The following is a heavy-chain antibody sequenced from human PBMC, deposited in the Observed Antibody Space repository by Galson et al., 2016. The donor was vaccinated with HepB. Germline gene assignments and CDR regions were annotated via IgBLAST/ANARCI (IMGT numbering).Heavy chain of an antibody. V-gene: IGHV1-69*13. D-gene: IGHD3-10*01. CDR3: AKAPMARGVVDYYYYYGMDG. Sequence: SVKVSCKASRGTFSRYGFNWVRQAPGQGLEWMGGIIPYLGTPNYAQKFQGRVTITADESTSTAYMELSSLRSEDTAVYYCAKAPMARGVVDYYYYYGMDGWGQGTAVSVSS. CDR2: IIPYLGTP. CDR1: RGTFSRYG. J-gene: IGHJ6*02.